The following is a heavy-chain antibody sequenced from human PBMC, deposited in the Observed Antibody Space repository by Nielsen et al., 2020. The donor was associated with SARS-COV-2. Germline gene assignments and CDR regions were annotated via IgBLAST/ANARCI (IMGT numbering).Heavy chain of an antibody. CDR3: ARGPLADYDILTGYYTNLDY. V-gene: IGHV3-7*01. CDR2: IKQDGSEK. D-gene: IGHD3-9*01. J-gene: IGHJ4*02. Sequence: GESLKISCAASGFTFSSYWMSWVRQAPGKGLEWVANIKQDGSEKYYVDSVKGRFTISRDNAKNSLYLQMNSLRDEDTAVYYCARGPLADYDILTGYYTNLDYWGQGTLVTVSS. CDR1: GFTFSSYW.